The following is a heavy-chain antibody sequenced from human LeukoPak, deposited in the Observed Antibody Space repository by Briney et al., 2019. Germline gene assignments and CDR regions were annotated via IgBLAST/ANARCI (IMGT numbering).Heavy chain of an antibody. V-gene: IGHV4-59*08. CDR1: GGSISSYY. D-gene: IGHD4-17*01. J-gene: IGHJ6*02. CDR3: ARHGTPDDDYGDYAPLYYYYGMDV. Sequence: SETLSLTCSVSGGSISSYYWSWIRQPPGKGLEWIGYIYYSGSTNYNPSLKSRVTISVDTSKNQFSLKLSSVTAADTAVYYCARHGTPDDDYGDYAPLYYYYGMDVWGQGTTVTVSS. CDR2: IYYSGST.